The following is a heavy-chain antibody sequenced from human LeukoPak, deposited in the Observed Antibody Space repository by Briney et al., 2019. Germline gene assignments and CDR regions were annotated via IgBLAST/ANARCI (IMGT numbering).Heavy chain of an antibody. CDR2: IYYSGST. CDR1: GGSVSSGSYY. CDR3: ARDGPGGYFDY. V-gene: IGHV4-61*01. D-gene: IGHD3-16*01. Sequence: SETLSLTCTVSGGSVSSGSYYWSCIRQPPGKGLEWIGYIYYSGSTNYNPSLKSRATISVDTSKTQCSLKLSSVTAADTAVYYCARDGPGGYFDYWGQGTLVTVSS. J-gene: IGHJ4*02.